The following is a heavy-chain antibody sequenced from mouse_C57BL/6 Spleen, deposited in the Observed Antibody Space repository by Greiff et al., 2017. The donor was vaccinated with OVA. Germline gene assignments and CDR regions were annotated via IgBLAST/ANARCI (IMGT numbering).Heavy chain of an antibody. D-gene: IGHD1-1*01. CDR1: GFTFSSYG. Sequence: EVKLVESGGDLVKPGGSLKLSCAASGFTFSSYGMSWVRQTPDKRLEWVATISSGGSYTYYPDSVKGRFTISRDNAKNTLYLQMSSLKSEDTAMYYCARQETTVVGDYFDYWGEGTTLTVSS. CDR3: ARQETTVVGDYFDY. V-gene: IGHV5-6*01. J-gene: IGHJ2*01. CDR2: ISSGGSYT.